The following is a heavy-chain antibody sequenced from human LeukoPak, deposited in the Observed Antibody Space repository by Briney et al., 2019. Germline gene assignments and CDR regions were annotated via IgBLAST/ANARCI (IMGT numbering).Heavy chain of an antibody. CDR2: INTNTGNP. D-gene: IGHD2-21*02. Sequence: GASVTVSCKASGYTFTSYAMNWVRQAPGQGLEWMGWINTNTGNPTYAQGFTGRFVFSLDTSVSTAYLQISSLKAEDTAVYYCARVAYCGGDCYSFLADYWGQGTLVTVSS. CDR3: ARVAYCGGDCYSFLADY. V-gene: IGHV7-4-1*02. CDR1: GYTFTSYA. J-gene: IGHJ4*02.